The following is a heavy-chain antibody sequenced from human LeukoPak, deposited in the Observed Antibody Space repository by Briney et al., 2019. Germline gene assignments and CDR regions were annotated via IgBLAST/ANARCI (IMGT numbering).Heavy chain of an antibody. CDR3: VRDDGIGLDAFDV. CDR1: GGSFSGYY. CDR2: INHSGST. D-gene: IGHD3-22*01. J-gene: IGHJ3*01. Sequence: SETLSLTCAVYGGSFSGYYWSWIRQPPGKGLEWIGEINHSGSTNYNPSLKSRVTISVDTSKNQFSLKPSSVTPEDTAVYYCVRDDGIGLDAFDVWSPGTMVTVSS. V-gene: IGHV4-34*01.